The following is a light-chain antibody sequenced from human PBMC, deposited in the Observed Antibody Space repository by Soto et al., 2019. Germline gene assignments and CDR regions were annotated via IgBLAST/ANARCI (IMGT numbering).Light chain of an antibody. V-gene: IGLV2-14*01. CDR3: SSYTSSSTLYV. J-gene: IGLJ1*01. Sequence: QSVLTQPASVSGSPRQSITISCTGASSDVGGYTYVSWYQQHPGKAPKLMIYEVNNRPSGVSNRFSGSKSGNTASLTIPGLQAEDEADYYCSSYTSSSTLYVFGTGTKLTVL. CDR1: SSDVGGYTY. CDR2: EVN.